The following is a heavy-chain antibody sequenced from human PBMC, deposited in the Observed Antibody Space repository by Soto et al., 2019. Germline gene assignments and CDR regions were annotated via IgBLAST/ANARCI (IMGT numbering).Heavy chain of an antibody. J-gene: IGHJ6*02. CDR3: ARDSTDRGSSWSIYYYYYGMDV. D-gene: IGHD6-13*01. V-gene: IGHV1-2*04. CDR1: GYTFTGYE. Sequence: ASVKVSCKASGYTFTGYEMHWVRQAPGQGLEWMGWINPNSGGTNYAQKFQGWVTMTRDTSISTAYMELSRLRSDDTAVYYCARDSTDRGSSWSIYYYYYGMDVWGQGTTVTVSS. CDR2: INPNSGGT.